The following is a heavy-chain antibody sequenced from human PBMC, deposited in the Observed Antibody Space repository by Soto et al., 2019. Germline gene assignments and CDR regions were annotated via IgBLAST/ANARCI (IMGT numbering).Heavy chain of an antibody. V-gene: IGHV3-23*01. CDR3: VRSGSYYGHAFDI. Sequence: GGSLRLSCAASGFTFSSYAMSWVRQAPGKGLEWVSAISGSGGSTYYADSVKGRFTISRDNSKNTLYLQMNSLRAEDTAVYYCVRSGSYYGHAFDIWGQGTMVTVSS. D-gene: IGHD1-26*01. CDR2: ISGSGGST. CDR1: GFTFSSYA. J-gene: IGHJ3*02.